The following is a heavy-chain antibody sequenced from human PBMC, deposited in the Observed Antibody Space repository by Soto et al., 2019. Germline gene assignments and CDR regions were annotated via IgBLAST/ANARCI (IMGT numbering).Heavy chain of an antibody. CDR1: GYTFTRYG. J-gene: IGHJ4*02. CDR3: ARDDCISTTCYVTY. D-gene: IGHD2-2*01. V-gene: IGHV1-18*01. Sequence: GXSVKVSCKASGYTFTRYGISWVRQAPGQGREGIGWLGAXNGNKXHAQQLKGTVXXTTDTYTXXDYTPLRSLRSDDTAVYHCARDDCISTTCYVTYWGQGTLVTVSS. CDR2: LGAXNGNK.